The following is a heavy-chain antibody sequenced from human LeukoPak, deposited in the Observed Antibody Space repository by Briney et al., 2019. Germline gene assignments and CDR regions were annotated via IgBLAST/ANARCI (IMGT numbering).Heavy chain of an antibody. J-gene: IGHJ6*03. CDR3: AGEGGDYGGNSDYYYYYMDV. CDR2: INPSGGST. V-gene: IGHV1-46*01. D-gene: IGHD4-23*01. Sequence: ASVKVSCKASGYTFTSYYMHWVRQAPGQGLEWMGIINPSGGSTSYAQKFQGRVTMTRDMSTSTVYMELSSLRSEDTAVYYCAGEGGDYGGNSDYYYYYMDVWGKGTTVTVSS. CDR1: GYTFTSYY.